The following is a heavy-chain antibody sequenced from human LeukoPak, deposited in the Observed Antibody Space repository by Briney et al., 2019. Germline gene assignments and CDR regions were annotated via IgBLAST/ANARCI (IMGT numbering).Heavy chain of an antibody. CDR1: GGSISSYY. CDR3: ARDGYSNYLFDY. CDR2: IYYSGST. J-gene: IGHJ4*02. D-gene: IGHD4-11*01. Sequence: PSETLSLTCTVSGGSISSYYWSWIRQPPGKGLERIGYIYYSGSTNCNPSLKSRVTISVDTSKNQFSLKLSSVTAADTAVYYCARDGYSNYLFDYWGQGTLVTVSP. V-gene: IGHV4-59*01.